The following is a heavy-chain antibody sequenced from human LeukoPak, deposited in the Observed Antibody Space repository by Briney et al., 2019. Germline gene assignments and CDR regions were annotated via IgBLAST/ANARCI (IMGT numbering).Heavy chain of an antibody. D-gene: IGHD6-13*01. CDR1: GGSISDYY. CDR2: IYYSGST. J-gene: IGHJ6*03. V-gene: IGHV4-59*01. Sequence: SETLSLTCTVSGGSISDYYWSWIRQPPGKGLEWIGYIYYSGSTNYNPSLKSRVTISVDTSKNQFSLRLSSVTAADTAVYYCARIAAAGYYYYYYYMDVWGKGTTVTVSS. CDR3: ARIAAAGYYYYYYYMDV.